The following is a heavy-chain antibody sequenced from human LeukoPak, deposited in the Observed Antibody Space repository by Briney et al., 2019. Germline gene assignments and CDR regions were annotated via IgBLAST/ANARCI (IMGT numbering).Heavy chain of an antibody. CDR2: MSGSGDNT. Sequence: GGSLRLSCAASGFTFSGVAMSWVRRTPGKGLEWVSGMSGSGDNTLYADSVKGRFTISRDNSKNTLYLEMNSLGAEDTAIYYCAKMKGHPLPKYYMDVWGQGTTVTVSS. CDR1: GFTFSGVA. J-gene: IGHJ6*01. D-gene: IGHD1-26*01. V-gene: IGHV3-23*01. CDR3: AKMKGHPLPKYYMDV.